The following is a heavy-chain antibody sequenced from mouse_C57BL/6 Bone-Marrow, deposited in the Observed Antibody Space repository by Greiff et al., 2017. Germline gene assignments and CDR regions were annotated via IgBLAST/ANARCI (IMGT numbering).Heavy chain of an antibody. CDR1: GFTFNTYA. J-gene: IGHJ4*01. CDR3: VRDSGYDSYYAMDY. Sequence: DVQLQESGGGLVQPKGSLKLSCAASGFTFNTYAMHWVRQAPGKGLEWVARIRSKSSNYATYYADSVKDRFTISRDDSQSMLYLQMNNLKTDDTAMYYCVRDSGYDSYYAMDYWGQGTSVTVSS. D-gene: IGHD2-2*01. V-gene: IGHV10-3*01. CDR2: IRSKSSNYAT.